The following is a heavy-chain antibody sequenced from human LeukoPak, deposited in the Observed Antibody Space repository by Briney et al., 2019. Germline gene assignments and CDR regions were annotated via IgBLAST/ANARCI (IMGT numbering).Heavy chain of an antibody. V-gene: IGHV3-53*01. D-gene: IGHD2/OR15-2a*01. CDR2: IYSGGTT. CDR1: GFTVSSNY. CDR3: ARRLYIVRGAFDI. Sequence: QPGGSLRLSCAASGFTVSSNYINWVRQAPGKGLEWVSLIYSGGTTYYADSVKGRFTISRDNSKNTVHLQMNNLRAEDTAMYFCARRLYIVRGAFDIWGQGTMVTVSS. J-gene: IGHJ3*02.